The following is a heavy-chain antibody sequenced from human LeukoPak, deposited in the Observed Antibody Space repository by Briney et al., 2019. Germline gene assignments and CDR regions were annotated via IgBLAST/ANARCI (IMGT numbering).Heavy chain of an antibody. Sequence: GSVQVSCKASGYTFTSYGISWVRQAPGQGLEWMGWISAYNGNTNYAQKLQGRVTMTTDTSTSTAYMELRSLRSDDTAVYYCARTRRGYSYGAFYFDYWGQGTLVTVSS. J-gene: IGHJ4*02. CDR1: GYTFTSYG. CDR3: ARTRRGYSYGAFYFDY. CDR2: ISAYNGNT. D-gene: IGHD5-18*01. V-gene: IGHV1-18*01.